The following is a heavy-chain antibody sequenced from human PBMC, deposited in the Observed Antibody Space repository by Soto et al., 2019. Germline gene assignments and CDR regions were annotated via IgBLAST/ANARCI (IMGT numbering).Heavy chain of an antibody. CDR2: IIPIFRTP. CDR1: GGTFGNSA. D-gene: IGHD3-3*02. V-gene: IGHV1-69*12. J-gene: IGHJ6*02. Sequence: QVQLVQSGAEVKKPGSSVTVSCKASGGTFGNSAVSWVRQAPGQGLEWMGGIIPIFRTPDYAQKFQGRVTITADESTSTVYMELISLRSEDTAVYYCARDKDRQQLGGNYYYGIDVWGQGTTVTVSS. CDR3: ARDKDRQQLGGNYYYGIDV.